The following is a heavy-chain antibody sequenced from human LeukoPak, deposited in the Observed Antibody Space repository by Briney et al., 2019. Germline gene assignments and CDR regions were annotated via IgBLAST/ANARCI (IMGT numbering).Heavy chain of an antibody. Sequence: SETLSLNCAVSGYFTSSGSYWGWIGQPPGKGLERIGNMYHSGSTYSNQSLKSRVTISVDTSKNQFSLGLGPVTAPDTAVYYCASLRVIDSSGFYYVDYWGQGTLVTVSS. CDR1: GYFTSSGSY. V-gene: IGHV4-38-2*01. J-gene: IGHJ4*02. CDR2: MYHSGST. CDR3: ASLRVIDSSGFYYVDY. D-gene: IGHD3-22*01.